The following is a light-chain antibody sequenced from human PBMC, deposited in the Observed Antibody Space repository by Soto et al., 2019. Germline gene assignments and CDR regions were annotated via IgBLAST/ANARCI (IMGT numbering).Light chain of an antibody. V-gene: IGLV2-14*01. Sequence: QSALTEPASVSGSPGQSMTISCTGTSSDVGGYNYVSWYQQHPGKAPKLMIYDVSNRPSGVSNRFSGSKSGNTASLTISGLQAEDEADYYCSSYTSSSTPYVVFGGGTQLTVL. J-gene: IGLJ2*01. CDR1: SSDVGGYNY. CDR2: DVS. CDR3: SSYTSSSTPYVV.